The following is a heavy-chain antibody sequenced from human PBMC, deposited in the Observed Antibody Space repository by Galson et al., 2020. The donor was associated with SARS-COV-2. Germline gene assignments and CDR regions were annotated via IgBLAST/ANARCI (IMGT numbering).Heavy chain of an antibody. CDR2: ISPSSDYT. CDR1: GLIFSDYY. J-gene: IGHJ4*02. CDR3: AGSHKNFWYNFDN. Sequence: GGSLRLSCTASGLIFSDYYMTWIRQAPGKGLEWISYISPSSDYTNYADSVRGRFTISRDNTKTSLFLHMDSLRAEDTAVHYCAGSHKNFWYNFDNWGQGALVTVSS. D-gene: IGHD6-13*01. V-gene: IGHV3-11*03.